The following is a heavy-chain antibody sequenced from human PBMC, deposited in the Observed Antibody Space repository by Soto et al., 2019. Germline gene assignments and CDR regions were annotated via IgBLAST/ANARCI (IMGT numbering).Heavy chain of an antibody. Sequence: GASVKVSCKASGGTFSSYAISWVRQAPGQGLEWMGGIIPIFGTANYAQKFQGRVTITADESTSTAYMELSSLRSEDTAVYYCARDDYPTHNWFDPWGQGTLVTVSS. J-gene: IGHJ5*02. CDR3: ARDDYPTHNWFDP. CDR1: GGTFSSYA. D-gene: IGHD4-17*01. CDR2: IIPIFGTA. V-gene: IGHV1-69*13.